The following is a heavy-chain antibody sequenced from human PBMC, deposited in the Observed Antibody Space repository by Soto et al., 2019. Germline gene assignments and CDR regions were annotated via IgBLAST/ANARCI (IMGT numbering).Heavy chain of an antibody. Sequence: QVQLVQSGAEVKQPGASVKVSCKASGYTFSTYGFSWVRQAPGQGLEWMGWIGADNGDTNYAQNFQGRVTMTTDTSTTTSYTELRSLTSDDTAVYFCARDWKGAEGFDPWGQGTLVTVSS. CDR2: IGADNGDT. CDR1: GYTFSTYG. CDR3: ARDWKGAEGFDP. V-gene: IGHV1-18*01. D-gene: IGHD1-1*01. J-gene: IGHJ5*02.